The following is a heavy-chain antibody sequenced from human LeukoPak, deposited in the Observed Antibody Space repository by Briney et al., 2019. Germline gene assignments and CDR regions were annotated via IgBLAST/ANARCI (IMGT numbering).Heavy chain of an antibody. CDR3: AKDGSGTYWAYYNWFDP. CDR2: ISSSSSTI. J-gene: IGHJ5*02. Sequence: GGSLRLSCAASGFTLSSYSMNWVRQAPGKGLEWVSYISSSSSTIYYADSVKGRFTISRDNAKNSLYLQMNSLRAEDTAVYYCAKDGSGTYWAYYNWFDPWGQGTLVTVSS. V-gene: IGHV3-48*01. CDR1: GFTLSSYS. D-gene: IGHD3-10*01.